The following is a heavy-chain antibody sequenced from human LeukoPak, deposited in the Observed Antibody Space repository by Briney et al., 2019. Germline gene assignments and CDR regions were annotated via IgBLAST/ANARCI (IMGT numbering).Heavy chain of an antibody. Sequence: WGSLRLSCVTSGFTFSNSGMHWVRQAPDTGLEWLAFTSHDGSEKYFADSVKGRFTISRDNSKNTLYLQMNSLRAEDTAVYYCARDSGIAAEGDDYWGQGTLVTVSS. V-gene: IGHV3-33*05. D-gene: IGHD6-13*01. CDR2: TSHDGSEK. J-gene: IGHJ4*02. CDR3: ARDSGIAAEGDDY. CDR1: GFTFSNSG.